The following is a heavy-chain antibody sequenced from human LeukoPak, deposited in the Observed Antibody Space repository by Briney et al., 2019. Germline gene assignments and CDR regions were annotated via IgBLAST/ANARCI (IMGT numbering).Heavy chain of an antibody. CDR3: TTYSSGWT. J-gene: IGHJ4*02. Sequence: GGSLRLSCAASGFTFSDYAMHWVRQAPGKGLEYVAAIHNNGGSTFYANSVKGRFTISRDNSKKTLYLQMHSLKTEDTAVYYCTTYSSGWTWGQGTLDTVSS. V-gene: IGHV3-64*01. D-gene: IGHD6-19*01. CDR1: GFTFSDYA. CDR2: IHNNGGST.